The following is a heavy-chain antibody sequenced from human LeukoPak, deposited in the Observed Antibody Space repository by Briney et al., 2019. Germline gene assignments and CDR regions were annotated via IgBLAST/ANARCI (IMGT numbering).Heavy chain of an antibody. CDR3: ATLSPYCSSTSCPQSEVYYFDY. CDR1: GYTFTSYY. J-gene: IGHJ4*02. Sequence: GASVKVSCKASGYTFTSYYMHWVRQAPGQGLEWMGWINPNSGGTNYAQKFQGRVTMTRDTSISTAYMELSRLRSDDTAVYYCATLSPYCSSTSCPQSEVYYFDYWGQGTLVTVSS. D-gene: IGHD2-2*01. V-gene: IGHV1-2*02. CDR2: INPNSGGT.